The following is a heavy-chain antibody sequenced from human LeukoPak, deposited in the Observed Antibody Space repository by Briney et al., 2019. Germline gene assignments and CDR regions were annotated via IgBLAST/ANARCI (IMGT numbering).Heavy chain of an antibody. D-gene: IGHD4-17*01. CDR1: GFTVSSNY. V-gene: IGHV3-53*01. Sequence: PGGSLRLSCAASGFTVSSNYMSWVRQAPGKGLEWVSVIYSGGSTYYADSVKGRFTISRDNSKNTLYLQMNSLRAEDTAVYYCARDHGDSLGGYYYGMDVWGQGTTVTVSS. CDR2: IYSGGST. CDR3: ARDHGDSLGGYYYGMDV. J-gene: IGHJ6*02.